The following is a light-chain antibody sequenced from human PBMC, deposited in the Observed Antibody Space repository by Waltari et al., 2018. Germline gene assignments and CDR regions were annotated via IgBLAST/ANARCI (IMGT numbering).Light chain of an antibody. CDR2: WAS. Sequence: DIVMTQSPDSLAVSLGERATINCKSSQSVLHSPVNKDYLAWSQQRPGQPPKLLIYWASTRESGVPDRFSGSGSGTDFTLTISSLQAEDVAVYYCQQYHSPPYTFGQGTKLEIK. CDR3: QQYHSPPYT. V-gene: IGKV4-1*01. CDR1: QSVLHSPVNKDY. J-gene: IGKJ2*01.